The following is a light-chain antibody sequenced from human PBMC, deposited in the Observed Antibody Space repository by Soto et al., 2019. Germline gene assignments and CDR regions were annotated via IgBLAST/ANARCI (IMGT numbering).Light chain of an antibody. CDR1: RSDVGANHY. CDR2: EVT. CDR3: TSHTVGGSLDV. V-gene: IGLV2-14*01. Sequence: SGLTHPASVSGSRGQSITMSCTGTRSDVGANHYVSWYQQYPGEAPKVIIYEVTNRPSGVSNRFSGSKSDHTASLTISGLQAEDEADYYCTSHTVGGSLDVFGTGTKVTAL. J-gene: IGLJ1*01.